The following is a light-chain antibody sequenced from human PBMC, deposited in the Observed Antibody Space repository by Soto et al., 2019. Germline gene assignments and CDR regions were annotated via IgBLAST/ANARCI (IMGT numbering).Light chain of an antibody. CDR1: QSLLNSNGRNY. V-gene: IGKV2-28*01. Sequence: EIVMSQSPLSLPVTPGEPASISCRSSQSLLNSNGRNYLDWYLQKPGQSPLLLIYMGSNRASGVPDRFSGSGSGTDFTLKISRVAAEDVGVYYCMQALHSPHTFGQGTKLEIK. CDR3: MQALHSPHT. J-gene: IGKJ2*01. CDR2: MGS.